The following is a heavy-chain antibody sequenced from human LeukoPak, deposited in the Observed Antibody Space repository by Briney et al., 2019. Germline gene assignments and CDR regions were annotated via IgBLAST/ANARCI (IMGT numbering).Heavy chain of an antibody. V-gene: IGHV3-48*03. Sequence: GGSLRLSCAASGFTFSSYEMNWVRQAPGKGLEWVSYIGSGGSLIYYADSVKGRFTISRDNAKNSLYLQMNSLRAEDTALYYCARAAVVVSTLPAYWGQGTLVTVSS. D-gene: IGHD2-15*01. CDR3: ARAAVVVSTLPAY. CDR2: IGSGGSLI. CDR1: GFTFSSYE. J-gene: IGHJ4*02.